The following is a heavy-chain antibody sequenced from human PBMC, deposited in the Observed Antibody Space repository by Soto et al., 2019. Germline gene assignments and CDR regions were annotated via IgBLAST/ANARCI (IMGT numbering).Heavy chain of an antibody. J-gene: IGHJ4*02. CDR2: ISYDGSNK. CDR3: AREYDYVWGSYRYTPYFDY. CDR1: GFTFSSYA. D-gene: IGHD3-16*02. Sequence: PGGSLRLSCAASGFTFSSYAMHWVRQAPGKGLEWVAVISYDGSNKYYADSVKGRFTISRDNSKNTLYLQMNSLRAEDTAVYYCAREYDYVWGSYRYTPYFDYWGQGTLVTVSS. V-gene: IGHV3-30-3*01.